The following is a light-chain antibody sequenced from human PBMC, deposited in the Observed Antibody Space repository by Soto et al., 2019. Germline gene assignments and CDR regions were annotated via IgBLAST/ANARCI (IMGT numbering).Light chain of an antibody. Sequence: EIVMTQSPATLSVSPGESATLSCRSSQNIRNNLAWYQQKPGQAPRLLIYDASNRATGIPARFSGSGSGTDFTLTISSLEPEDFAVYYCQQRSNWPRTFGQGTKV. J-gene: IGKJ1*01. CDR2: DAS. CDR3: QQRSNWPRT. V-gene: IGKV3-11*01. CDR1: QNIRNN.